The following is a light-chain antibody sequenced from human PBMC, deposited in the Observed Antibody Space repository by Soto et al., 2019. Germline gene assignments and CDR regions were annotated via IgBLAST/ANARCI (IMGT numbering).Light chain of an antibody. J-gene: IGKJ2*01. CDR2: DAS. Sequence: EIVLTQSPATRSLSPGERATLSCRASQSVSSYLAWYQQKPGQAPRLLIYDASNRATGIPARFSGSGSGTDFNLTISSLEPEDVAVYYCQQRSNWPPYTFGQGTKLEIK. CDR1: QSVSSY. CDR3: QQRSNWPPYT. V-gene: IGKV3-11*01.